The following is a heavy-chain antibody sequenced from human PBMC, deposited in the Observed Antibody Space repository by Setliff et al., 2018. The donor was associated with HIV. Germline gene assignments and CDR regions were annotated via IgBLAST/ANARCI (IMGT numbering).Heavy chain of an antibody. J-gene: IGHJ6*02. CDR1: GGSFSGYY. CDR2: INYSGST. Sequence: PSETLSLTCAVYGGSFSGYYWSWIRQPPGKGLEWIGEINYSGSTNYNPSLTSRVIISVDTSKNQFSVKLNSVTAADTAVYYCARHDASYYKWNDEVIWNHYGLDVWGQGTTVTVSS. D-gene: IGHD1-20*01. V-gene: IGHV4-34*01. CDR3: ARHDASYYKWNDEVIWNHYGLDV.